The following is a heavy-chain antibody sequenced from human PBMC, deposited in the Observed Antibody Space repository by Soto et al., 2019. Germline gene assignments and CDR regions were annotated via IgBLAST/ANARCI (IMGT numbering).Heavy chain of an antibody. V-gene: IGHV1-18*01. Sequence: ASVKVSCKTSGYTFTAYDIYWVRQAPGQGLEWMGWIRAYNGDTNYAQKLQGRVTMTTDTSTSTAFMELRSLRSDDTVVYYCARTTVAGLYYYYGMDVWGQGTTVTVSS. D-gene: IGHD6-19*01. CDR2: IRAYNGDT. J-gene: IGHJ6*02. CDR1: GYTFTAYD. CDR3: ARTTVAGLYYYYGMDV.